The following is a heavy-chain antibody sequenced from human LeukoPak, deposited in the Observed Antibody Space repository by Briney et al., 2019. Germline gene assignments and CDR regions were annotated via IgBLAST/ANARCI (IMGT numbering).Heavy chain of an antibody. V-gene: IGHV3-7*01. CDR3: ARGGTSRPPIDY. CDR1: GFILSSYW. Sequence: GGSLRLSCAASGFILSSYWMRCVREAPGKGLEGVANIKQDGSEKYYVVSVKGRFTISRDNAKNSLYLQMNSLRAEDTAVYYCARGGTSRPPIDYWGQGTLVTVSS. J-gene: IGHJ4*02. CDR2: IKQDGSEK. D-gene: IGHD3-16*01.